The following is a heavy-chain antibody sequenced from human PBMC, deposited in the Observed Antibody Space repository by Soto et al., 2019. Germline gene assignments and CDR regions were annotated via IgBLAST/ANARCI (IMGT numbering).Heavy chain of an antibody. Sequence: GASVKVSCKASGYTFTSYGISWVRQAPGQGLEWMGWISAYNGNRKYAQKVQGRVTMTTDTSTSTAYMELRSLRSDDTAVYYCARPNTYPYGDYDGYDAFDIWGQGTMVTVSS. CDR3: ARPNTYPYGDYDGYDAFDI. J-gene: IGHJ3*02. CDR2: ISAYNGNR. D-gene: IGHD4-17*01. CDR1: GYTFTSYG. V-gene: IGHV1-18*01.